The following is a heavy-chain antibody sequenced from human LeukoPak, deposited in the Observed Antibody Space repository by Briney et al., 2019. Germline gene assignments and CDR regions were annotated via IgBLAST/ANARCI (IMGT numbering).Heavy chain of an antibody. CDR3: ARGVPAANDY. D-gene: IGHD2-2*01. Sequence: PSETLSLTCAVYGGSFSGYYWSWIRQPPGKGLEWIGEINHSGSTNYNPSLKSRVTISVDTSKNQFSLKLSSVTAADTAVYYCARGVPAANDYWGQGTLVTVSS. V-gene: IGHV4-34*01. J-gene: IGHJ4*02. CDR1: GGSFSGYY. CDR2: INHSGST.